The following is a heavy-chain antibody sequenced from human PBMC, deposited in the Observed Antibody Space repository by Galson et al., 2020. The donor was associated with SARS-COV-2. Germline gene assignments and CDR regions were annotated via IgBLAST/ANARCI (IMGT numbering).Heavy chain of an antibody. D-gene: IGHD1-1*01. CDR3: AREWNGGL. V-gene: IGHV3-23*01. J-gene: IGHJ4*02. Sequence: GESLKISCAASGFTINNYYMSWVRQAQGKGLEWVSLISISGGNTYYADSVRGRFTASRDNSKNTLYLQMNSLRAEDTAVYYCAREWNGGLWGQGTLVIVSS. CDR1: GFTINNYY. CDR2: ISISGGNT.